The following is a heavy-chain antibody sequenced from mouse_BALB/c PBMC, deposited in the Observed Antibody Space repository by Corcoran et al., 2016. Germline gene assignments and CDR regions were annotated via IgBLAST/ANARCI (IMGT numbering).Heavy chain of an antibody. CDR2: ISCYNGAT. J-gene: IGHJ3*01. D-gene: IGHD2-3*01. Sequence: LVKTGASVKISCKASGYSFTGYYMHWVKQSHGKSLEWIGYISCYNGATSYNQKFKGKATFTVDTSSSTAYMQFNSLTSEDSAVYYCARGEDGYYFPCAFWGQGTLVTVSA. CDR1: GYSFTGYY. V-gene: IGHV1S34*01. CDR3: ARGEDGYYFPCAF.